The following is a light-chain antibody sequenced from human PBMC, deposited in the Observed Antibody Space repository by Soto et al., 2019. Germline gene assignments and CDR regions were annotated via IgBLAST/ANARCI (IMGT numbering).Light chain of an antibody. CDR1: QSVSSSY. CDR3: QQYCSSPYT. Sequence: DIVLTQSPGTLSLSPGERATLSCRASQSVSSSYLAWYQQIPGQAPRLLIYGASSRATGIPDRFSGSGSGTDFTLTISRLATEDFAVYYCQQYCSSPYTFGQGTNLEIK. J-gene: IGKJ2*01. V-gene: IGKV3-20*01. CDR2: GAS.